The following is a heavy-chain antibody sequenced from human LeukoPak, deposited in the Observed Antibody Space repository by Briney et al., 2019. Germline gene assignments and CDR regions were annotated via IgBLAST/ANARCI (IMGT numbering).Heavy chain of an antibody. CDR2: INHSGST. D-gene: IGHD2-21*02. CDR3: ARGHCGGDCFPSSFDY. Sequence: SETLSLTCAVSGGSLSGYYWTWIRQPPGKGLEWIGEINHSGSTNYNPSLKSRVTISVDTSKNQFSLKLSSVTAADPAVYYCARGHCGGDCFPSSFDYWGQGTLVTVSS. J-gene: IGHJ4*02. V-gene: IGHV4-34*01. CDR1: GGSLSGYY.